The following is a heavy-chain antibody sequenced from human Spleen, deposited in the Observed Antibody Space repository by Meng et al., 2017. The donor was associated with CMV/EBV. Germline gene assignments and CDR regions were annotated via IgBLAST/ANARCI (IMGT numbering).Heavy chain of an antibody. CDR1: GYTFTGYY. CDR3: ARVFGDIVVVPAAIRPYYYGMDV. J-gene: IGHJ6*02. CDR2: INPNSGGT. D-gene: IGHD2-2*02. V-gene: IGHV1-2*02. Sequence: ASVKVSCKASGYTFTGYYMHWVRQAPGQGLEWMGWINPNSGGTNYAQKFEGRVTMIRDTSISTAYMELSRLRSDDTAVYYCARVFGDIVVVPAAIRPYYYGMDVWGQGTTVTVSS.